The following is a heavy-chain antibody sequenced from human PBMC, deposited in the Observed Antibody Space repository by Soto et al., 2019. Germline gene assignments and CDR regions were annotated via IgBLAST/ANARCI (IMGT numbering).Heavy chain of an antibody. Sequence: SETLSLTCTVSGGSISSYYWSWIRQPPGKGLEWIGYIYYSGSTNYNPSLKSRVTISVDTSKNQFSLKLSSVTAADTAVYYCARHIRSLGLYYFDYWGQGTRVTVSS. D-gene: IGHD3-3*01. CDR3: ARHIRSLGLYYFDY. CDR2: IYYSGST. J-gene: IGHJ4*02. CDR1: GGSISSYY. V-gene: IGHV4-59*01.